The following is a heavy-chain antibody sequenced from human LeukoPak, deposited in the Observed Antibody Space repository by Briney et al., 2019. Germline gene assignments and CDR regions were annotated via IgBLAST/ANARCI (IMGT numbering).Heavy chain of an antibody. V-gene: IGHV3-7*01. D-gene: IGHD3-3*01. J-gene: IGHJ3*02. CDR3: ARDLNDFCSGKDAFDI. Sequence: GGSLRLSCAASGFTFNNYWMNWVRQAPGKGLEWVANIKQDGSEKYYVDSVKGRFTISRDNAKNSLYLQMNSLRAEDTAVYYCARDLNDFCSGKDAFDIWGQGTMVTVSS. CDR1: GFTFNNYW. CDR2: IKQDGSEK.